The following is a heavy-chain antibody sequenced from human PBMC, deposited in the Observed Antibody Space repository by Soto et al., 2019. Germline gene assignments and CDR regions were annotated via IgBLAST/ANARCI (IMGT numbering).Heavy chain of an antibody. J-gene: IGHJ6*02. CDR2: IYYSGST. CDR3: ARATALSGMDV. V-gene: IGHV4-30-4*01. Sequence: SETLSLTCTVSGGSISSGDYYWSWIRQPPGKGLEWIGYIYYSGSTYYNPSLKSRVTISVDTSKNQFSLKLSSVTAADTAVYYCARATALSGMDVWGQGTTVTVSS. CDR1: GGSISSGDYY.